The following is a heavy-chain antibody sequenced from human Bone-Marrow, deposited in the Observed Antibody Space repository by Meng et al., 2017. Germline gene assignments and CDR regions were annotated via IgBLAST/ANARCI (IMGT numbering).Heavy chain of an antibody. CDR1: GGSISSYY. D-gene: IGHD3-10*01. V-gene: IGHV4-59*01. Sequence: SETLSLTCTVSGGSISSYYWSWIRQPPGKGLEWIGYIYYSGSTNYNPSLKSRVTISVDTSKNQFSLKLSSVTAADTAMYYCARASLELVDAFDIWGQGTMVTVSS. CDR3: ARASLELVDAFDI. CDR2: IYYSGST. J-gene: IGHJ3*02.